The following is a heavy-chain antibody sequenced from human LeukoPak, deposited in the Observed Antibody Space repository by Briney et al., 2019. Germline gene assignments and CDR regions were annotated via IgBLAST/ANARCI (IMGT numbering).Heavy chain of an antibody. V-gene: IGHV3-7*03. CDR1: GLTFSNYG. D-gene: IGHD7-27*01. CDR2: IKQDGSEI. Sequence: PGGSLRLSCAASGLTFSNYGMSWVRQAPGKELEWVANIKQDGSEIYYVDSVKGRFTISRDNAKNSLYLQMNSLRAEDTAVYYCVRDKLTGASRLDYWGQGTLLTVSS. CDR3: VRDKLTGASRLDY. J-gene: IGHJ4*02.